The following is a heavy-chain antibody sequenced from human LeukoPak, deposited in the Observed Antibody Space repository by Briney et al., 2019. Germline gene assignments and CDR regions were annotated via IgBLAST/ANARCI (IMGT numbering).Heavy chain of an antibody. CDR1: AFTLASNP. CDR3: ARVSGGYYFDD. CDR2: ISHDGSNK. V-gene: IGHV3-30-3*01. J-gene: IGHJ4*02. D-gene: IGHD3-16*01. Sequence: GGSLRFSCAASAFTLASNPMHWVRQAPGKGLEWVAVISHDGSNKFYTDSVKGRFTISRDNSKNTLYLQMNSLRGEDTALYYCARVSGGYYFDDWGQGTLVIVSS.